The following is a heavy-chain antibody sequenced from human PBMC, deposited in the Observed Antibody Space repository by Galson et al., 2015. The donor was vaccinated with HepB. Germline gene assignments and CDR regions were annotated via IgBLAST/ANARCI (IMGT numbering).Heavy chain of an antibody. CDR3: VKGPYSGSSQPYFDY. J-gene: IGHJ4*02. V-gene: IGHV3-7*01. CDR2: IKQDGSHK. CDR1: GFSFSSYW. Sequence: SLRLSCAASGFSFSSYWMSWVRQAPGKGLELVANIKQDGSHKYYADSVKGRFTISRDNSKKTLYLQMNSLRAEDTAVYYCVKGPYSGSSQPYFDYWGQGTLVTVSS. D-gene: IGHD1-26*01.